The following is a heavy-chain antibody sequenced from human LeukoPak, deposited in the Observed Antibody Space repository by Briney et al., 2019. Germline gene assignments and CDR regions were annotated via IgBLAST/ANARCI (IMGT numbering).Heavy chain of an antibody. V-gene: IGHV3-48*03. CDR1: GFTFSNYE. CDR2: ISGNGNTI. Sequence: GGSLRLSCAASGFTFSNYEMNWVRQAPGRGLEWVSYISGNGNTISYADSVKGRFTISRDNSKNSLYLQMNSLRAEDTAVYYCARVYYGSGSLYYYYYYMDVWGKGTTVTISS. D-gene: IGHD3-10*01. CDR3: ARVYYGSGSLYYYYYYMDV. J-gene: IGHJ6*03.